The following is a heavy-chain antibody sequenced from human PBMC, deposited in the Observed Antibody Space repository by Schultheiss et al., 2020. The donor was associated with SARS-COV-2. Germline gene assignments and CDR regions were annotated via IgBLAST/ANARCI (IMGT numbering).Heavy chain of an antibody. V-gene: IGHV3-7*04. Sequence: GGSLRLSCAASGFTFSDYYMSWIRQAPGKGLEWVANIKQAGSEKYYVDSVKGRFTISRDNAKNSLYLQMNSLRAEDTAVYYCARGRAGDSSIRSPVMDVWGQGTTVTVSS. J-gene: IGHJ6*02. CDR1: GFTFSDYY. D-gene: IGHD6-13*01. CDR3: ARGRAGDSSIRSPVMDV. CDR2: IKQAGSEK.